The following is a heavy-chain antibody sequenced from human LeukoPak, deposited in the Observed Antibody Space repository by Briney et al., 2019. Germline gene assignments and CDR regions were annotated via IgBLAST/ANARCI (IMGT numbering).Heavy chain of an antibody. D-gene: IGHD3-10*01. V-gene: IGHV3-74*01. J-gene: IGHJ1*01. CDR1: GFTFSSYS. CDR2: INDDGSFR. Sequence: GGSLRLSCAASGFTFSSYSMNWVRQAPGKGLVWVSRINDDGSFRRYANSVKGRFTISRDNAKNTLFLQMDSLRAEDTAVYYCARVSGPGMNEYYHLWGQGTLVTVSS. CDR3: ARVSGPGMNEYYHL.